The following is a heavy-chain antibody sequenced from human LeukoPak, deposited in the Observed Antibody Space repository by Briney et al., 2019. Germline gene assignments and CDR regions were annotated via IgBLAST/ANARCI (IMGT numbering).Heavy chain of an antibody. CDR3: VRDGRRGGYCSGGSCPDPYYFDY. D-gene: IGHD2-15*01. Sequence: GGSLRLSCAASGFPFNAYWMTWVRQAPGKGLEWVANIRQDGDTKYYVDSVKGRFTISRDNAKNSLYLQMNSLRAEDTAVYYCVRDGRRGGYCSGGSCPDPYYFDYWGQGTLVTVSS. CDR2: IRQDGDTK. CDR1: GFPFNAYW. J-gene: IGHJ4*02. V-gene: IGHV3-7*01.